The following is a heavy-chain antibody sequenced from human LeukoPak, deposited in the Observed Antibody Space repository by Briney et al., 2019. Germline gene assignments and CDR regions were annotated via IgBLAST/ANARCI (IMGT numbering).Heavy chain of an antibody. Sequence: ASVKVPCKASGYTFTGYYMHWVRQAPGQGLEWMGWINPNSGGTNYAQKFQGRVTMTRDTSISTAYMELSRLRSDDTAVYYCARDMPPTNWFDPWGQGTLVTVSS. V-gene: IGHV1-2*02. J-gene: IGHJ5*02. CDR1: GYTFTGYY. D-gene: IGHD2-2*01. CDR2: INPNSGGT. CDR3: ARDMPPTNWFDP.